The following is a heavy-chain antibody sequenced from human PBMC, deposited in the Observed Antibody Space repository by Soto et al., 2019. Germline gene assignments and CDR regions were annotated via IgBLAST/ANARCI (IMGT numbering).Heavy chain of an antibody. D-gene: IGHD2-21*01. CDR1: GDSISSGGYY. CDR3: ARDRVRRDNKPYGMDV. V-gene: IGHV4-31*03. J-gene: IGHJ6*02. Sequence: QVQLQESGPGLVKPSQTLSLTCTVSGDSISSGGYYWTWIRQHPGKGLEWIGNIFYTGSTNYNPSLKIRVSISVDTSKNQFSLKLTSVTAADTAIYYCARDRVRRDNKPYGMDVWGQGTTVTVSS. CDR2: IFYTGST.